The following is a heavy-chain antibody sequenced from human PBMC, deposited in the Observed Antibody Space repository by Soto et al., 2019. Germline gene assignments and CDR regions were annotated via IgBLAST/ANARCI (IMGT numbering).Heavy chain of an antibody. V-gene: IGHV1-8*01. Sequence: AASVKVSCKAAAYTFTSYDINWVRQATGQDFEWMGWMNPNNGNTAYAQKFQGRVTMTRDTSKSTAFMELSSLTSEDTAVYYCARGPRNWGVDYWGQGTLVTVSS. CDR3: ARGPRNWGVDY. CDR1: AYTFTSYD. CDR2: MNPNNGNT. D-gene: IGHD7-27*01. J-gene: IGHJ4*02.